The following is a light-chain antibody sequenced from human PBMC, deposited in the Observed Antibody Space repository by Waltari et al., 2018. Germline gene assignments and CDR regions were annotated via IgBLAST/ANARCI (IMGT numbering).Light chain of an antibody. J-gene: IGKJ2*01. Sequence: DIQMTQSPSSVSASVGDSVTLACRASQSVNYWIAWYQQIPGKAPKLLIHGASLLQSGVPLRFSGSGSGTNFTLTISGLQPEDFATYYCQQANSFPRTFGQGTKVEI. V-gene: IGKV1-12*01. CDR1: QSVNYW. CDR3: QQANSFPRT. CDR2: GAS.